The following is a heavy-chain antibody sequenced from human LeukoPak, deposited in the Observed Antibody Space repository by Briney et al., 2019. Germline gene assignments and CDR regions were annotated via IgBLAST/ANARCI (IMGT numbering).Heavy chain of an antibody. CDR2: ISVYNGNT. V-gene: IGHV1-18*04. CDR1: GYTFTSYG. D-gene: IGHD3-10*01. J-gene: IGHJ4*02. Sequence: ASVEVSCKASGYTFTSYGINWVRQAPGQGLEWMGWISVYNGNTNYAQNVQDRVTMTTDTSTSTAYMELRSLRSDDTAVYYCPRDRYGSGSYCRFWGQGTLVTVSS. CDR3: PRDRYGSGSYCRF.